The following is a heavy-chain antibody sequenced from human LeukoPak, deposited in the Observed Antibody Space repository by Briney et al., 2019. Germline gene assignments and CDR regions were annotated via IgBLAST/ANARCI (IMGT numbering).Heavy chain of an antibody. D-gene: IGHD3-3*01. CDR3: ARAKVAAVTNYFDY. J-gene: IGHJ4*02. CDR1: GGSISSGGYS. Sequence: PSETLSLTCAVSGGSISSGGYSWSWIRQPPGKGLEWIGYIYRSGSTYYNPSLKSRVTISVDRSKNQFSLKLSSVTAADTAVYYCARAKVAAVTNYFDYWGQGTLVTVSS. V-gene: IGHV4-30-2*01. CDR2: IYRSGST.